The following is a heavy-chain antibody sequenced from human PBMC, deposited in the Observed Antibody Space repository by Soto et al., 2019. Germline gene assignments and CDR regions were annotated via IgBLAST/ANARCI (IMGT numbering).Heavy chain of an antibody. CDR3: AKVTIVIGYDPFDY. CDR2: ISGSGGST. J-gene: IGHJ4*02. CDR1: GFTFSSYA. Sequence: GGSLRLSCAASGFTFSSYAMSWVRQAPGKGLEWASAISGSGGSTYYADSVKGRFTISRDNSKNTLYLQMNSLRAEDTVVYYCAKVTIVIGYDPFDYWGQGTLVTVSS. V-gene: IGHV3-23*01. D-gene: IGHD2-15*01.